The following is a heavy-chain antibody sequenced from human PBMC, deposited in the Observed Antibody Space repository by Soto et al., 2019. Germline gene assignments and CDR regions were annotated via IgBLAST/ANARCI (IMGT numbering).Heavy chain of an antibody. D-gene: IGHD1-26*01. CDR2: VYYSGST. V-gene: IGHV4-59*01. Sequence: PSETLSLTCTVSGGSISSYYWSWIRQPPGKGLEWIGYVYYSGSTNYNPSLKSRVTISVDTSKNQFSLKVRSVTAADTAVYYCARRYGGNFDYWGQGPLVTVS. J-gene: IGHJ4*02. CDR1: GGSISSYY. CDR3: ARRYGGNFDY.